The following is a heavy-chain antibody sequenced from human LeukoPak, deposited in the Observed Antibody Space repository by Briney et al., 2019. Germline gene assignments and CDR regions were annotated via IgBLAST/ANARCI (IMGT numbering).Heavy chain of an antibody. V-gene: IGHV3-21*04. Sequence: GGSLRLSCAASGFAFNTYSLIWVRQAPGEGLEWVSSISPSSSYIYYADSVKGRFTISRDNAKNSLYLQMNSLRAEDTAVYYCARCRAEFCAGDGYPIQHWCQGTLVTVSS. J-gene: IGHJ1*01. CDR3: ARCRAEFCAGDGYPIQH. D-gene: IGHD2-21*02. CDR1: GFAFNTYS. CDR2: ISPSSSYI.